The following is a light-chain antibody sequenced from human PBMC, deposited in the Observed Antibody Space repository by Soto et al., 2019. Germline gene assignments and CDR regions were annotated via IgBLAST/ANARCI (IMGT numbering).Light chain of an antibody. CDR1: QSVRSN. Sequence: EVVMTQSPATLSVSPGERVTLSCRASQSVRSNLAWYQQKPGQSPRLLIYGASTRATGIPARFSGSGSGTEFTLTISSLQSEDFAVYYCQQYNTWPPITFGQGTRLE. CDR3: QQYNTWPPIT. V-gene: IGKV3-15*01. J-gene: IGKJ5*01. CDR2: GAS.